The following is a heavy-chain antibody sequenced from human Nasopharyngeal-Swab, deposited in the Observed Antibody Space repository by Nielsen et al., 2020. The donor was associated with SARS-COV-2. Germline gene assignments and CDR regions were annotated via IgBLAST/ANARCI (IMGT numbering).Heavy chain of an antibody. Sequence: ETLSLTCTVSGGSISSYYWSWIRQPPGKGLEWIGYIYYSGSTNYNPSLKSRVTISVDTSKNQFSLKLSSVTAADTAVYYCARHLRGTYYYGMDVWGQGTTVTVSS. CDR2: IYYSGST. J-gene: IGHJ6*02. V-gene: IGHV4-59*08. CDR3: ARHLRGTYYYGMDV. CDR1: GGSISSYY.